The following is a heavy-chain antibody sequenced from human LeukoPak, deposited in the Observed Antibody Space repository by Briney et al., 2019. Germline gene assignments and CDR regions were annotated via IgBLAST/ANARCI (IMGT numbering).Heavy chain of an antibody. J-gene: IGHJ1*01. CDR1: GGTFSSYA. D-gene: IGHD6-19*01. CDR2: IIPIFGTA. V-gene: IGHV1-69*01. CDR3: ARERWVGGRRQWLEYFQH. Sequence: GASVKVSCKASGGTFSSYAISWVRQAPGQGLEWMGGIIPIFGTANYAQKFQGRVTITADESTSTAYMELSSLRSEDTAVYYCARERWVGGRRQWLEYFQHWGQGTLVTVSS.